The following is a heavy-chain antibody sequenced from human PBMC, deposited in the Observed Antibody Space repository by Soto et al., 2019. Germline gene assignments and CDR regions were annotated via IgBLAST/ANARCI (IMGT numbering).Heavy chain of an antibody. D-gene: IGHD3-9*01. J-gene: IGHJ6*02. CDR1: GFTVSSNY. Sequence: GGSLRLSCAASGFTVSSNYISWVLQSPGKGLEWVSVIYSGGSTYYADSVKGRFTISRDNSKNTLYLQMNSLRAEDTAVYYCARPDILTGDSTADYGMDGWGQGTTFMVSS. CDR3: ARPDILTGDSTADYGMDG. V-gene: IGHV3-66*04. CDR2: IYSGGST.